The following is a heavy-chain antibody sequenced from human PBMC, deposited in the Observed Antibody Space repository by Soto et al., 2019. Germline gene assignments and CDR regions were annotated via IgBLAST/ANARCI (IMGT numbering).Heavy chain of an antibody. Sequence: GESLKISCKGSGYSFTSYWISWVRQMPGKGLEWMGRIDPSDSYTNYSPSFQGHVTISADKSISTAYLQWSSLKASDTAVYYCARPGIVGATQYYYYYGMDVCGQGTTVTVSS. V-gene: IGHV5-10-1*01. CDR2: IDPSDSYT. J-gene: IGHJ6*02. CDR3: ARPGIVGATQYYYYYGMDV. D-gene: IGHD1-26*01. CDR1: GYSFTSYW.